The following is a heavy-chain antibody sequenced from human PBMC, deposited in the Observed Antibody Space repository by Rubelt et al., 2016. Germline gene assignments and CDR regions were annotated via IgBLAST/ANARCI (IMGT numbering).Heavy chain of an antibody. Sequence: QLQLQESGPGLVKPSETLSLTCSVSGGSISSGTYYWGWIRQPPGKWLEWIGSIYYSGTTYYNPSLKSRVTISVDTSKNQFALRRSSVTAADTSVYYCARGNVVGIRDGFEIWGQGTTVTVSS. J-gene: IGHJ3*02. D-gene: IGHD2-21*01. CDR1: GGSISSGTYY. CDR2: IYYSGTT. V-gene: IGHV4-39*07. CDR3: ARGNVVGIRDGFEI.